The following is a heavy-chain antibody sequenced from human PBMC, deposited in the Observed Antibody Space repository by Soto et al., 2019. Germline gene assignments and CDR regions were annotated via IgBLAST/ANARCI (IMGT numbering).Heavy chain of an antibody. Sequence: ASVKFSCKASGYTFTSYDINWVRQATGQGLEWMGWMNPNSGNTGYAQKFQGRVTMTRNTSISTAYMELSSLRSEDTAVYYCARGTNYYGSGSYHYYYYGMDVWGQGTTVTVSS. J-gene: IGHJ6*02. CDR3: ARGTNYYGSGSYHYYYYGMDV. CDR2: MNPNSGNT. V-gene: IGHV1-8*01. CDR1: GYTFTSYD. D-gene: IGHD3-10*01.